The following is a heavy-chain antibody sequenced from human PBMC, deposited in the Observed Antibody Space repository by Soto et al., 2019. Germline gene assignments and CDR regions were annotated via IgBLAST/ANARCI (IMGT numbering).Heavy chain of an antibody. CDR1: GFTFSRYS. CDR3: ARDYYDSSGYYTFDY. Sequence: QAGGSLRLSCAASGFTFSRYSMNWVRQAPGKGLEWVSYISESSTTIYYADSVKGRFTISRDNAKNSLYLQMNSLRDEDTAVYYCARDYYDSSGYYTFDYWGQGTLVTVSS. V-gene: IGHV3-48*02. J-gene: IGHJ4*02. D-gene: IGHD3-22*01. CDR2: ISESSTTI.